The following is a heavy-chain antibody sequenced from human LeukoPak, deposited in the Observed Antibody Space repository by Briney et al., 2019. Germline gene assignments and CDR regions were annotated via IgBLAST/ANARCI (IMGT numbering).Heavy chain of an antibody. CDR1: GGSISSYY. V-gene: IGHV4-59*08. J-gene: IGHJ4*02. CDR2: IYYSGST. CDR3: ARLEGYCSGGSCYQYYFDY. D-gene: IGHD2-15*01. Sequence: SETLSLTCTVSGGSISSYYWSWIPQPPAKGLEWIGYIYYSGSTNYNPSLKSRVTISVDTSKNQFSLKLSSVTAADTAVYYCARLEGYCSGGSCYQYYFDYWGQGTLVTVSS.